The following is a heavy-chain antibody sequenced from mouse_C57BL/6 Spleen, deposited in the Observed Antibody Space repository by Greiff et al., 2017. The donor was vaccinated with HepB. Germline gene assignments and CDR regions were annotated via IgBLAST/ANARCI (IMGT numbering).Heavy chain of an antibody. CDR1: GYTFTDHT. CDR3: ARNYDHDDPRTFAY. V-gene: IGHV1-78*01. J-gene: IGHJ3*01. CDR2: IYPRDGST. D-gene: IGHD2-4*01. Sequence: LVESDAELVKPGASVKISCKVSGYTFTDHTIHWMKQRPEQGLEWIGYIYPRDGSTKYNEKFKGKATLTADKSSSTAYMQLNSLTSEDSAVYFCARNYDHDDPRTFAYWGQGTLVTVSA.